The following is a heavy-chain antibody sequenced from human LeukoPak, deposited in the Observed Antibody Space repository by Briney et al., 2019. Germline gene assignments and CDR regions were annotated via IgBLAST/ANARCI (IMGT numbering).Heavy chain of an antibody. V-gene: IGHV3-21*06. J-gene: IGHJ4*02. CDR3: ARASGGSCYDY. CDR2: ITTSSYI. D-gene: IGHD2-15*01. Sequence: NPGGSLRLSCVASGFTFSTYYMNWVRQAPGKGLEWVSSITTSSYIYYADSVKGRFTISRDDAKNSLYLQMNSLRAEDTAVYYCARASGGSCYDYWGQGTLVTVSS. CDR1: GFTFSTYY.